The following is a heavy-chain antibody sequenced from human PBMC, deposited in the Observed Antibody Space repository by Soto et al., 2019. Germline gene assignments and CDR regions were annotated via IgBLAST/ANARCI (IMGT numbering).Heavy chain of an antibody. CDR3: ARDPAP. Sequence: PSETLSLTCTVSGGSISRGGYYWSWIRQNPGKGLEWIGYTYNIVSTYYNPSLKSRVTISVDTSKNQFSLKLTSVTAADTAVYYCARDPAPWGQGTLVTVSS. CDR2: TYNIVST. V-gene: IGHV4-31*03. J-gene: IGHJ4*02. CDR1: GGSISRGGYY.